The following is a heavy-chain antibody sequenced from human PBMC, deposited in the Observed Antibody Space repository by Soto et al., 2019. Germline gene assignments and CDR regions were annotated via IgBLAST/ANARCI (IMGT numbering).Heavy chain of an antibody. D-gene: IGHD2-15*01. J-gene: IGHJ4*02. CDR2: ISYDGSNK. CDR3: PRAAVRVLYCGGGSCSSESLDY. V-gene: IGHV3-30*03. CDR1: GFTFENHG. Sequence: PGGSLRLSCAASGFTFENHGMNWVRQAPGKGLEWVAVISYDGSNKYYADSVKGRFTISRDNSKNTLYLQMNSLRAEDTAVYYCPRAAVRVLYCGGGSCSSESLDYWGQGTLVTVSS.